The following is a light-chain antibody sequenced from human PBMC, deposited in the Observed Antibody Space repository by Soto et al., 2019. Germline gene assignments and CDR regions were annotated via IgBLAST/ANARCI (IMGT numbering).Light chain of an antibody. Sequence: DIQMTQSPSSLSASVGDRVSITCRASQSISTYLNWYQQKPGKAPKLLIYAASSLHSGVPSRFSGSGFATDFTLTVSPLQPEDFATYYCQQSYSTPLTFGPGTKVDI. J-gene: IGKJ3*01. CDR3: QQSYSTPLT. CDR1: QSISTY. CDR2: AAS. V-gene: IGKV1-39*01.